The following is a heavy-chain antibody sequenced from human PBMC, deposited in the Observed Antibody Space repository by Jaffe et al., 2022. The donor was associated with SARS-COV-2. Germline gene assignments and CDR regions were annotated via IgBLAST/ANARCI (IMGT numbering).Heavy chain of an antibody. V-gene: IGHV3-48*01. CDR2: ITNGGSTI. CDR3: ARGLVGGAANFDF. J-gene: IGHJ4*02. CDR1: GFTFSFYN. D-gene: IGHD1-26*01. Sequence: EVQLVESGGGLVQPGGSLRLSCAASGFTFSFYNMNWVRQAPGKGLEWISYITNGGSTIFYADSVKGRFTISRDNAKNSLYLQMNSLRAEDTAVYYCARGLVGGAANFDFWGPGTLVTVSS.